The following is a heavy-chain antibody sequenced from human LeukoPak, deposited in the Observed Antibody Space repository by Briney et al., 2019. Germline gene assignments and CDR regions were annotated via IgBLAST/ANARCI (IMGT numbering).Heavy chain of an antibody. CDR1: GFTFSSYG. CDR2: ISYDGSKK. D-gene: IGHD3-16*01. V-gene: IGHV3-30*03. Sequence: GGSLRLSCAASGFTFSSYGMHWVRQAPGKGLEWVAVISYDGSKKYYADSVKGRFTISRDNSKNTLYLQMTSLSAADTAVYYCARDRLGELRWFDPWGQGTLVTVSS. J-gene: IGHJ5*02. CDR3: ARDRLGELRWFDP.